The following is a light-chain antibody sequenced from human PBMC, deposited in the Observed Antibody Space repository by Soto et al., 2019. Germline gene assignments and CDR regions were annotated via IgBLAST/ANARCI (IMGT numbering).Light chain of an antibody. J-gene: IGKJ4*01. CDR2: AAS. CDR1: QDVRNR. CDR3: LQHNTYPRVT. Sequence: IQVTQSPTSLSASVGDRVTITCRTSQDVRNRLGWYQQKPGKAPKRLIYAASSLQSGVPSRFSGSGSGTEFTLTISSLQPEDFATYYCLQHNTYPRVTFGGGTKVDI. V-gene: IGKV1-17*01.